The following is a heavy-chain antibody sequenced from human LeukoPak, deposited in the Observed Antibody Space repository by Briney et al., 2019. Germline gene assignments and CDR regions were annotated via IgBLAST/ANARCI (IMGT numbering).Heavy chain of an antibody. Sequence: SETLSLTCIVSGDFLSSNSYYWGWIRQPPGKGLEWIGSIDYSGSSQSNPSLKSRVTISVDTSNNQFSLNLRSVTAAETAVYHCARHLGSSWYFSFDPWGQGTLVTVSS. D-gene: IGHD6-13*01. CDR1: GDFLSSNSYY. V-gene: IGHV4-39*01. CDR3: ARHLGSSWYFSFDP. J-gene: IGHJ5*02. CDR2: IDYSGSS.